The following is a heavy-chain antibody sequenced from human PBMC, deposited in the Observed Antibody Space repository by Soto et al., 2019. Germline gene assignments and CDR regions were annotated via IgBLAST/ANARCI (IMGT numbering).Heavy chain of an antibody. CDR1: GYTFTSYG. Sequence: GASVKVSCKASGYTFTSYGTSWVRRAPGQGLEWMGWISVYNGNTNYAQKLQGRVTMTTDTSTSTAYMELRSLRSDDTAVYYCARDVRFLEWLLGGYYMDVWGKGTTVTVS. J-gene: IGHJ6*03. D-gene: IGHD3-3*01. V-gene: IGHV1-18*01. CDR3: ARDVRFLEWLLGGYYMDV. CDR2: ISVYNGNT.